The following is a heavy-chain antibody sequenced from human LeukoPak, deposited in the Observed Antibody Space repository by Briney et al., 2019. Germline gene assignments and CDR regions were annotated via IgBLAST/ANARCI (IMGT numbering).Heavy chain of an antibody. V-gene: IGHV1-18*01. D-gene: IGHD3-22*01. J-gene: IGHJ4*02. CDR1: GYTFTSYG. CDR2: ISAYNGNT. Sequence: ASVKVSCKASGYTFTSYGISWVRQAPGQGLEWMGWISAYNGNTNYAQKLQGRVTMTTDTSTSTAYMGLRSLRSDDTAVYYCARGRSMIVVVPHFGYWGQGTLVTVSS. CDR3: ARGRSMIVVVPHFGY.